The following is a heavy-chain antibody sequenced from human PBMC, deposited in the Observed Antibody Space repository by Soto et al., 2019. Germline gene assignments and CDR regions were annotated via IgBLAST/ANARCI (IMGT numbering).Heavy chain of an antibody. V-gene: IGHV3-21*01. CDR3: TRDASRDSSARGWFDP. D-gene: IGHD6-13*01. Sequence: CAASGFTFRSFTMNWVRQAPGKGLEWVSTISSNSAYIYYTDALRGRFTISRDNAKNSLHLQMNSLRAEDTAVYYCTRDASRDSSARGWFDPWGPGTLVTVSS. CDR1: GFTFRSFT. J-gene: IGHJ5*02. CDR2: ISSNSAYI.